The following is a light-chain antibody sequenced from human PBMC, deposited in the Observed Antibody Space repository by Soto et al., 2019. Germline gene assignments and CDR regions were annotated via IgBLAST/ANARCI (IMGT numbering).Light chain of an antibody. V-gene: IGKV3-11*01. CDR3: QQRSDSIT. Sequence: VVRQSPAPLSSSPGQRATLSCRSSQSVSSYLAWYQQKPGQAPRLLIYDASTRAPGIPARFSGRGSGADFTLTISSLEPEDFAVYYCQQRSDSITVGQGTRPEI. CDR2: DAS. CDR1: QSVSSY. J-gene: IGKJ5*01.